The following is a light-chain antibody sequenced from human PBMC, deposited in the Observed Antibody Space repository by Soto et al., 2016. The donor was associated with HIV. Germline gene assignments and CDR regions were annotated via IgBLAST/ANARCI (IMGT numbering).Light chain of an antibody. V-gene: IGKV1-39*01. Sequence: DIQMTQSPSSLSASVGDRVTITCRASQSITNYLNWYQQKPGKAPKLLIYAASSLQSGVPSKFNGRGSGTDFTLTISSLQPEDFATYYCQQSYSTPYTFGQGTKLEIK. CDR1: QSITNY. CDR3: QQSYSTPYT. CDR2: AAS. J-gene: IGKJ2*01.